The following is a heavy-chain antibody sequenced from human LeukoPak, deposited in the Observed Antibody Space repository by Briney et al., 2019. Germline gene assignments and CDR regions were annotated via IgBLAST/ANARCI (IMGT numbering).Heavy chain of an antibody. CDR1: GFTFINYE. CDR3: VREGENWNFFDH. Sequence: GGSVRLSCATSGFTFINYEINWVRQAPGKGLEWVSYISGGASIIYYADSVKGRFTIYRDNTKTLVDLQINSVRADDTVFYDCVREGENWNFFDHWGQGTLVTVSS. J-gene: IGHJ4*02. D-gene: IGHD1-7*01. V-gene: IGHV3-48*03. CDR2: ISGGASII.